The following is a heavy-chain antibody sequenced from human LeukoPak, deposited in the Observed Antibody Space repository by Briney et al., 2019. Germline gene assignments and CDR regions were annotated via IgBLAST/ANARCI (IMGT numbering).Heavy chain of an antibody. CDR3: ARQEGWPRNWFDP. CDR1: GGSISSSY. D-gene: IGHD2-15*01. CDR2: IYYSGST. Sequence: SETLSLTCTVSGGSISSSYWSWIRQPPGKGVEWIGYIYYSGSTNYNPSLKSRVTISVDTSKNQFSLKLSSVTAADTAVYYCARQEGWPRNWFDPWGQGTLVTVSS. V-gene: IGHV4-59*08. J-gene: IGHJ5*02.